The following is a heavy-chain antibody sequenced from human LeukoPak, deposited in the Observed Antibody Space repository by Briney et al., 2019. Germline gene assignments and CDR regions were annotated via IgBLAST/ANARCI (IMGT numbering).Heavy chain of an antibody. V-gene: IGHV4-61*02. Sequence: SQTLSLTCTVSGGSISSGGYFWSWIRQPAGKGLEWIGRFYASGSTNYNPSLQSRVTISVDTSKNQFSLKLSSVTAEDTAVYYCARELFGGVIVTWGQGTLVTVSS. D-gene: IGHD3-16*02. CDR1: GGSISSGGYF. J-gene: IGHJ5*02. CDR2: FYASGST. CDR3: ARELFGGVIVT.